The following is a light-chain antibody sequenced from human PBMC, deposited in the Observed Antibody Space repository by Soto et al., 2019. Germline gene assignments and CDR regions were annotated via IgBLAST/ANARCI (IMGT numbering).Light chain of an antibody. J-gene: IGLJ1*01. CDR3: CSYAGSYTYV. CDR1: SSDVGGYNY. Sequence: QSVLTQPRSVSGSPGQSVTISCTGTSSDVGGYNYVSWYQQHPGKAPKLMIYDVSKRPSGVPDRFSGSKSGNTASLTISGLQAEDEAHYYCCSYAGSYTYVFGIGTKVTVL. CDR2: DVS. V-gene: IGLV2-11*01.